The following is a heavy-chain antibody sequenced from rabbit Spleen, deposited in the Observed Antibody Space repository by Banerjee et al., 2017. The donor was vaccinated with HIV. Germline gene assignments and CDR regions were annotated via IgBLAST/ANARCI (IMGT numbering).Heavy chain of an antibody. CDR3: ARDTGTSFSTYGMDL. J-gene: IGHJ6*01. D-gene: IGHD8-1*01. CDR1: GFSFSSSHY. CDR2: IYAGSSSNI. Sequence: QEQLEESGGDLVKPEGSLTLTCTASGFSFSSSHYMCWVRQAPGKGLEWIACIYAGSSSNIYSATWAKGRFTISKTSSTTVTLQMTSLTAADTATYFCARDTGTSFSTYGMDLWGPGTLVTVS. V-gene: IGHV1S45*01.